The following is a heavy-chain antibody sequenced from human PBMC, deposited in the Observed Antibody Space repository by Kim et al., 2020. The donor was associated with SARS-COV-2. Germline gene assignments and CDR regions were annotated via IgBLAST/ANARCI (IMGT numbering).Heavy chain of an antibody. CDR1: GFTVSSNY. CDR3: ARDAVPYGMDV. CDR2: IYSGGST. V-gene: IGHV3-53*01. Sequence: GGSLRLSCAASGFTVSSNYMSWVRQAPGKGLEWVSVIYSGGSTYYADSVKGRSTISSNNSKNMPFLQLNSLRAEEKAVYYCARDAVPYGMDVWGQGTTVTVSS. J-gene: IGHJ6*02.